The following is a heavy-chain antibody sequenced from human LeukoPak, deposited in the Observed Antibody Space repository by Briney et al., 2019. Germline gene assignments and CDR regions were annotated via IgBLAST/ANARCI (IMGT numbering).Heavy chain of an antibody. J-gene: IGHJ4*02. D-gene: IGHD3-9*01. CDR1: GGSFSGYY. CDR3: ARAAGLRYFDWLSPRYYFDY. CDR2: INHSGST. V-gene: IGHV4-34*01. Sequence: SETLSLTCAVYGGSFSGYYWSWIRQPPGKGLEWIGEINHSGSTNYNPSLKSRVTISVDTSKNQFSLKLSSVTTADTAVYYCARAAGLRYFDWLSPRYYFDYWGQGTLVTVSS.